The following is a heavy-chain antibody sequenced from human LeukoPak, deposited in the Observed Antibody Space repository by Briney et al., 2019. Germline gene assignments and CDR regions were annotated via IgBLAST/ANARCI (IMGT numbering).Heavy chain of an antibody. J-gene: IGHJ4*02. V-gene: IGHV3-48*02. D-gene: IGHD1-26*01. Sequence: PGGSLRLSRAASGFTFSSYSMTWVRQAPGKGLEWVSYIRSSGSPIYYADSVRGRFTISKDNAKNSLYLQMNSLRDEDTAVYYCARVAVGATRVDFDYWGQGTLVTVSS. CDR2: IRSSGSPI. CDR3: ARVAVGATRVDFDY. CDR1: GFTFSSYS.